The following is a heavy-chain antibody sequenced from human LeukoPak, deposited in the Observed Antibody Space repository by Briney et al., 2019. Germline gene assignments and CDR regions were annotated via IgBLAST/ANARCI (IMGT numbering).Heavy chain of an antibody. J-gene: IGHJ4*02. CDR3: AGRGYSGYDHYFDY. CDR2: IYHSGRT. V-gene: IGHV4-38-2*02. D-gene: IGHD5-12*01. CDR1: GCSISSGYY. Sequence: SETLSLTCTVSGCSISSGYYWGWIRQPPGKGLEWIGSIYHSGRTYYNPSLKSRVTISVDTSKNQFSLKLSSVTAADTAVYYCAGRGYSGYDHYFDYWGQGTLVTVSS.